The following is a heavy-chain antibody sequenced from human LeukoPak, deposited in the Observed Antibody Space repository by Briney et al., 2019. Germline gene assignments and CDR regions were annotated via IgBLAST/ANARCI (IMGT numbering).Heavy chain of an antibody. V-gene: IGHV4-59*01. Sequence: SETLSLTCTVSDDSIKNYFWTWIRQSPGKGLEWIGYVFYSGSTSYNPSLRSRLTMSVGTSKSQFSLNLKSVTAADTAVYYCASTPLYSYGDYPSLYYYGMDVWGQGTTVTVSS. D-gene: IGHD4-17*01. CDR1: DDSIKNYF. CDR3: ASTPLYSYGDYPSLYYYGMDV. J-gene: IGHJ6*02. CDR2: VFYSGST.